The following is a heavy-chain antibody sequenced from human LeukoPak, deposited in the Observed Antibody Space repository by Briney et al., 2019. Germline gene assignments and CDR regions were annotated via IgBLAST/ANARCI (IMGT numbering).Heavy chain of an antibody. V-gene: IGHV1-69*13. J-gene: IGHJ5*02. CDR1: GGTFSSYA. Sequence: SVKVSCKASGGTFSSYAISWVRQAPGQGLEWMGGIIPIFGTANYAQKFQGRVTITADESTSTAYMELSSLRSEDTAVYYCARGGSSNTRGWFDPWGQGTLVTVSS. CDR3: ARGGSSNTRGWFDP. CDR2: IIPIFGTA. D-gene: IGHD6-13*01.